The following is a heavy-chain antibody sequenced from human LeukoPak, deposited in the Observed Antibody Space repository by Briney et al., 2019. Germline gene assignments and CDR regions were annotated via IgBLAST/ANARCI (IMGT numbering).Heavy chain of an antibody. Sequence: SETLSLTCTVSGGSISSSSYYWSWIRQPAGKGLEWIGRIYTSGSTNYNPSLKSRVTMSVDTSKNQFSLKLSSVTAADTAVYYCARGTSGSYGYWGQGTLVTVSS. J-gene: IGHJ4*02. CDR2: IYTSGST. V-gene: IGHV4-61*02. CDR3: ARGTSGSYGY. CDR1: GGSISSSSYY. D-gene: IGHD1-26*01.